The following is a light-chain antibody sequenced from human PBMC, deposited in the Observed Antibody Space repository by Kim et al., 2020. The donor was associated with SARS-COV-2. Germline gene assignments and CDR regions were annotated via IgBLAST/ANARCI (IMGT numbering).Light chain of an antibody. CDR2: VAS. V-gene: IGKV1-39*01. Sequence: SASAGDRVTITCRASQSISTYLNWYQQKPGKAPKLLIFVASTLQTGVPSRFSGRGSGTDFTLTISSLQPEDVAVYYCQQSHSTPWTFGQGTKVDI. CDR3: QQSHSTPWT. CDR1: QSISTY. J-gene: IGKJ1*01.